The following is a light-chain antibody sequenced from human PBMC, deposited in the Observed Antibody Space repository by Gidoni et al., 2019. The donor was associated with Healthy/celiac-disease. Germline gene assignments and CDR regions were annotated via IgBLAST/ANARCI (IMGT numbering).Light chain of an antibody. CDR2: YDS. CDR3: QVWDSSSDHPEVV. Sequence: SSVLTQPPSVSVAPGKTARITCGGNNIGSKSVHWYQQKPGQAPVLVIYYDSDRPSGIPERFSGSNSGNTATLTISRVEAGDEADYYCQVWDSSSDHPEVVFGGGTKLTVL. J-gene: IGLJ2*01. V-gene: IGLV3-21*04. CDR1: NIGSKS.